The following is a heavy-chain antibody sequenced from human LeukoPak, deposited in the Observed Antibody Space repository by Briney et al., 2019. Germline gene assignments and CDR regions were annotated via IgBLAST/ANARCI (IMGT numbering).Heavy chain of an antibody. CDR3: ASLGTLVP. CDR1: GFTFSTYL. Sequence: GGSLRLSCAASGFTFSTYLMHWVRQAPGKGLVWVSRINTDGSITTYADSVKGRFTISRDNAKNTLYLQMNSLRGGDTAVYYCASLGTLVPWGQGTLVTVSS. V-gene: IGHV3-74*01. J-gene: IGHJ5*02. CDR2: INTDGSIT.